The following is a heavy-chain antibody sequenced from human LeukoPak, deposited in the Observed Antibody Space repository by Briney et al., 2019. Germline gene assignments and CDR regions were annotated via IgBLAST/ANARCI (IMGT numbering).Heavy chain of an antibody. D-gene: IGHD3-22*01. CDR2: IYPGDSDT. Sequence: GESLKISCKGSGYSFASYWIAWVRQMPGKGLEWMGIIYPGDSDTRYSPSFQGQVTISVDKSISTAYLQWSSLKASDTAMYYCARPRYDSSGYALYYFDYWGQGTLVTVSS. V-gene: IGHV5-51*01. CDR1: GYSFASYW. CDR3: ARPRYDSSGYALYYFDY. J-gene: IGHJ4*02.